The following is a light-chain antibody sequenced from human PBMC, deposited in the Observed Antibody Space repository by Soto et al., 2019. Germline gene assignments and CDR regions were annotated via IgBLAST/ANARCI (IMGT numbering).Light chain of an antibody. CDR3: QTWGTGIYV. J-gene: IGLJ7*01. CDR2: LNSDGTH. V-gene: IGLV4-69*01. CDR1: SGHSSYA. Sequence: QPVLTQSPSASASLGASVTLTCTLSSGHSSYAIAWHQQQPEKGPRYLMKLNSDGTHSKGDGIPDRFSGSSSGAERYLTISSLQSEDEADYYCQTWGTGIYVFGGGTQLTVL.